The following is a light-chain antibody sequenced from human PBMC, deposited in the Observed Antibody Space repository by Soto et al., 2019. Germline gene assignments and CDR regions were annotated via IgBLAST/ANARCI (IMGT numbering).Light chain of an antibody. V-gene: IGKV1-39*01. CDR2: RAS. CDR1: QSISTY. J-gene: IGKJ1*01. CDR3: QQCYSSSPWT. Sequence: IQMTKSPSSLSASVGVRVTISCRTSQSISTYLDWYQQKPGTAPRLLIYRASSVKSGVPPRFSGSGSGREFTLTISSLRPEDIATYFCQQCYSSSPWTFGQGTKVDIK.